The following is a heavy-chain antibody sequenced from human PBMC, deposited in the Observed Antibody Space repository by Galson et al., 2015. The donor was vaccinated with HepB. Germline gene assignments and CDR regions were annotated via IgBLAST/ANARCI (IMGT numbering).Heavy chain of an antibody. J-gene: IGHJ4*02. V-gene: IGHV3-11*01. Sequence: SLRLSCAASGFIFSDYYKSWIRQAPGKGLEWVSYISGNGHTIKYADSVKGRFTISRDNAKNSLYLQMNSLRAGDTAVYYCARGPSKPSFDYWGQGTLVTVSS. CDR3: ARGPSKPSFDY. CDR2: ISGNGHTI. CDR1: GFIFSDYY.